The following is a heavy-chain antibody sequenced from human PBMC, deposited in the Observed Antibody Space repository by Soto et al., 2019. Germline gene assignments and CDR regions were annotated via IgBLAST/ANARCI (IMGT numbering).Heavy chain of an antibody. Sequence: GGSLRLSCTASGFTFSGSAMHWVRQASGKGLEWVGRIRSKANSYATAYAASVKGRFTISRDDSKNTAYLQMNSLKTEDTAVYYCTLAEGEAGNYWGQGTLVTVSS. CDR3: TLAEGEAGNY. J-gene: IGHJ4*02. V-gene: IGHV3-73*01. D-gene: IGHD3-10*01. CDR1: GFTFSGSA. CDR2: IRSKANSYAT.